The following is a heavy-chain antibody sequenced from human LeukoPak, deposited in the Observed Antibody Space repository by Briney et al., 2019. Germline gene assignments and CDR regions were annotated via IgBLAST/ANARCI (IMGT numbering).Heavy chain of an antibody. J-gene: IGHJ6*02. CDR2: ISYDGSNK. D-gene: IGHD3-10*01. CDR3: TKDSSSGSSYYFHGMDV. Sequence: GGSLRLSCAASGFTFSAYGIHWVRQAPGKGLEWVAVISYDGSNKYYVDSVKGRFTISRDNSKNTLYLQMNSLRAEDTALYYCTKDSSSGSSYYFHGMDVWGQGTTVTV. CDR1: GFTFSAYG. V-gene: IGHV3-30*18.